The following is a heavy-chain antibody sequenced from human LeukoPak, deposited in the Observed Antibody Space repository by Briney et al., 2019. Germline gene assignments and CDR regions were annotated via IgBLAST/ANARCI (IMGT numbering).Heavy chain of an antibody. J-gene: IGHJ4*02. CDR2: INTNTRNP. D-gene: IGHD3-3*02. CDR1: GYIFTNNA. Sequence: ASVTVSCKASGYIFTNNAMNWVRQAPGQGLEWMGWINTNTRNPTYAQGFTGRFVFSLDTSVSTAYLQISSLKAEDTAVYYCARIRAPSSFGQRESDYWGQGTLVTVSS. CDR3: ARIRAPSSFGQRESDY. V-gene: IGHV7-4-1*02.